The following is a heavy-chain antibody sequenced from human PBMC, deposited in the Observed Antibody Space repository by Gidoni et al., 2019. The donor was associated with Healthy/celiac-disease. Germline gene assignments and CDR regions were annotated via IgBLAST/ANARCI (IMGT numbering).Heavy chain of an antibody. CDR1: GFTFSSYS. D-gene: IGHD6-13*01. V-gene: IGHV3-21*01. CDR2: ISSSSSYI. J-gene: IGHJ4*02. Sequence: EVQLVESGGGLVKPGGSLRLSGASSGFTFSSYSMTWVRQAPGKGLEWVSSISSSSSYIYSADSVKARFTISRDNATNSLYLQMNSLRAQDTAVYYCARDGPAGTELFVDYWGQGTLFTVSS. CDR3: ARDGPAGTELFVDY.